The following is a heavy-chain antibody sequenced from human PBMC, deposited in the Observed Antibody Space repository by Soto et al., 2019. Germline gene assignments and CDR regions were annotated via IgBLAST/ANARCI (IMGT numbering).Heavy chain of an antibody. V-gene: IGHV4-59*01. CDR3: ARDGAYYGMDV. D-gene: IGHD3-16*01. J-gene: IGHJ6*02. Sequence: QVQLQESGPGLVKPSETLSLICTVSGGSIGTYYWGWIRQPPGKGLEWIGLIYYSGSTNYNPSLKSRVTISLDTSKTQFSLKLRSATAADTAVYYCARDGAYYGMDVWGQGTTVTVSS. CDR1: GGSIGTYY. CDR2: IYYSGST.